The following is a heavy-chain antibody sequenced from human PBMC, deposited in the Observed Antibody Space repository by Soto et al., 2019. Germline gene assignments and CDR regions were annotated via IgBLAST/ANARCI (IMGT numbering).Heavy chain of an antibody. CDR1: DGRGRKGMDY. J-gene: IGHJ4*02. CDR2: VHFSGTT. V-gene: IGHV4-61*03. D-gene: IGHD2-8*01. CDR3: ARYCNNVACHHLYYFDS. Sequence: SLSLYCRVRDGRGRKGMDYGSCVRQPPGKGLEWLGNVHFSGTTIYNPSLMGRVTMSVDMSKNHVFLELTSVTAADTAIYYCARYCNNVACHHLYYFDSWGQGTQVTVSS.